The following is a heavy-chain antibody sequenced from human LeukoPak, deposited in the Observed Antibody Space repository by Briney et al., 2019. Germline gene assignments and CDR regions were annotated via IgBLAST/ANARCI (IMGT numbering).Heavy chain of an antibody. CDR2: VYSGGDT. V-gene: IGHV3-53*01. CDR1: GFSVSNNY. Sequence: GGSLRLSCAASGFSVSNNYVSWVRQAPGKGLEWISAVYSGGDTYYIESVKGRFTISRNNSKNTIHLQMNGLTPEDTAMYYCARDSTGASVWGKGTTVTVSS. CDR3: ARDSTGASV. J-gene: IGHJ6*04. D-gene: IGHD1-14*01.